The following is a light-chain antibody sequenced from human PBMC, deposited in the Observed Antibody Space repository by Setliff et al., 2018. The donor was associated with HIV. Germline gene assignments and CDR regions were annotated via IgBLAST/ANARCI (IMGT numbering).Light chain of an antibody. Sequence: SALTQPASVSGSPGQSITISCTGTSGDVGRYNLVSWYQQQPGKPPKLKIYQASKRPSGVSNRFSGSKSGNTASLTISGLQAEDEADYYCCSNTGSNTYVFGTGTKVTVL. J-gene: IGLJ1*01. V-gene: IGLV2-23*01. CDR3: CSNTGSNTYV. CDR2: QAS. CDR1: SGDVGRYNL.